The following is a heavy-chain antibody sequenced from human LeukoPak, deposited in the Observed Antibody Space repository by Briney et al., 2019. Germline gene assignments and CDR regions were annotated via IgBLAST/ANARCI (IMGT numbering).Heavy chain of an antibody. J-gene: IGHJ4*02. V-gene: IGHV3-23*01. D-gene: IGHD6-13*01. CDR2: ISGSGGST. Sequence: PGGSLRLSCAASGFTFSSYAMSWVRQVPGKGLEWVSGISGSGGSTYYADSVKGRFTISRDNSKNTLYLQMNSLRAEDTAIYYCAKESGFYSSSPPDYWGQGTLVTVSS. CDR3: AKESGFYSSSPPDY. CDR1: GFTFSSYA.